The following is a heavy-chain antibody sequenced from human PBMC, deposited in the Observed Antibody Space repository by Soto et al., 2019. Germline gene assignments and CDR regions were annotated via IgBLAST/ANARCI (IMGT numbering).Heavy chain of an antibody. D-gene: IGHD2-2*01. CDR1: GASISSGGYY. J-gene: IGHJ5*02. CDR2: MFYSGST. Sequence: PSETLSLTCTVSGASISSGGYYWSWIRQHPGKGLEWIGYMFYSGSTYYNPSLKSRVTMSLDTSKNQFSLKLSSVTAADTAVYYCARLGYCSNTDCGPDGPWGQGILVTVSS. V-gene: IGHV4-31*03. CDR3: ARLGYCSNTDCGPDGP.